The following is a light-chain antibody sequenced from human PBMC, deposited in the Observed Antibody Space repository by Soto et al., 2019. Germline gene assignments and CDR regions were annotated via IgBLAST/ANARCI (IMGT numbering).Light chain of an antibody. Sequence: IQMTQSPSSLSASVGDRVTITCRASQSISSYLNWYQQKPGKAPKLLIYAASSLQSGVPSRFSGSGSGTDFTLTIRSLQPEDFATYDCQQSYSTPFTFGQVTNLEIK. CDR3: QQSYSTPFT. J-gene: IGKJ2*01. V-gene: IGKV1-39*01. CDR1: QSISSY. CDR2: AAS.